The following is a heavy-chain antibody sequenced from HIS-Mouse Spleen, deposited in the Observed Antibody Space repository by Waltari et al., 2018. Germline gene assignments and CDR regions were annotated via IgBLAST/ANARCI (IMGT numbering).Heavy chain of an antibody. CDR3: ARGSLRGDVDPYYFDY. D-gene: IGHD3-10*01. CDR2: MNPNSGNT. V-gene: IGHV1-8*01. J-gene: IGHJ4*02. Sequence: QVQLVQSGAEVKKPGASVKVYYKASGYPFTSYDINWVRPATGHGLEWMGWMNPNSGNTGYAQKFQGRVTMTRNTSISTAYMELSSLRSEDTAVYYCARGSLRGDVDPYYFDYWGQGTLVTVSS. CDR1: GYPFTSYD.